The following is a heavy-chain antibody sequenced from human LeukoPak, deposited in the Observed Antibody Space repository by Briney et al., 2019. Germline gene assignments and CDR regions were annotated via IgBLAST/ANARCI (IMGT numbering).Heavy chain of an antibody. CDR3: ATHIATAGLFDY. CDR2: IYSGGST. V-gene: IGHV3-53*01. J-gene: IGHJ4*02. Sequence: GGSLRLSCAASGFTVSSNYMTWVRQAPGKGLEWVSVIYSGGSTYYADSVKGRFTISRDNSKNTLYLQMNSLRAEDTAVYYCATHIATAGLFDYWGQGTLVTVSS. CDR1: GFTVSSNY. D-gene: IGHD6-13*01.